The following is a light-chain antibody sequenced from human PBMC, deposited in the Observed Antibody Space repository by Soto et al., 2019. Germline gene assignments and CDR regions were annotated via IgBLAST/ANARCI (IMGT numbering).Light chain of an antibody. CDR2: DAS. Sequence: DIQMTQSPSSLSASVGDRVTITCQASRDIDKFLNWYQQKPGKAPKLLIDDASNLATGVPSRFSGSGSGTHFSLAISSLQPEDIATYYCQQYDSLPITFGQGTRLEIK. CDR1: RDIDKF. CDR3: QQYDSLPIT. J-gene: IGKJ5*01. V-gene: IGKV1-33*01.